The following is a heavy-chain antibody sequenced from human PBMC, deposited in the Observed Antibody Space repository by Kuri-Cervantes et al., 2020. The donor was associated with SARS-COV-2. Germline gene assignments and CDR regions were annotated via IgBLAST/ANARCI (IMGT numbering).Heavy chain of an antibody. J-gene: IGHJ4*02. CDR1: GGTFSSYT. CDR3: ARASSGYDLDLDY. D-gene: IGHD5-12*01. CDR2: IIPILGIA. V-gene: IGHV1-69*02. Sequence: SVKVSCKASGGTFSSYTISWVRQAPGQGLEWMGRIIPILGIANYAQKFQGRVTITADKSTSTAYMELSSLRSEDTAVYYCARASSGYDLDLDYWGQGTLVTVSS.